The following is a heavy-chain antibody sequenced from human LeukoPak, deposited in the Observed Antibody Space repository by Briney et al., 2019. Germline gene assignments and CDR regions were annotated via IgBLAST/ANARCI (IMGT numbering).Heavy chain of an antibody. CDR3: ARSYSGSWYEHFDY. J-gene: IGHJ4*02. CDR2: IWYDGSNK. Sequence: GGSLRLSCAASGFTFSSYGIHWVRQAPGKGLEWVAVIWYDGSNKYYADSVKGRFTISRDNSKNTLYLQMNSLRAEDTAVYYCARSYSGSWYEHFDYWGQGTLVTVSS. V-gene: IGHV3-33*01. CDR1: GFTFSSYG. D-gene: IGHD6-13*01.